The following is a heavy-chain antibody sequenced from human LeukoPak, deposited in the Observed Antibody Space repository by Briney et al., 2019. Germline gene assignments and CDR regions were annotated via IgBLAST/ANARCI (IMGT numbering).Heavy chain of an antibody. CDR2: INHSGST. CDR3: ASELIYYYDSSGYQPFDY. Sequence: SETLSLTCTVSGATINSDTYYWGWLRQPPGKGLEWIGEINHSGSTNYNTSLKSRVTISVDTPKKQFSLKLSSVTAADTAVYYCASELIYYYDSSGYQPFDYWGQGTLVTVSS. J-gene: IGHJ4*02. V-gene: IGHV4-39*07. D-gene: IGHD3-22*01. CDR1: GATINSDTYY.